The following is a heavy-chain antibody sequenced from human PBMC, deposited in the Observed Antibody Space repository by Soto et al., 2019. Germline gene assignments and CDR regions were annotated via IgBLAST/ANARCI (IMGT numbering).Heavy chain of an antibody. J-gene: IGHJ4*02. CDR1: GYSFTSYS. CDR2: IDPTDSYT. Sequence: ESLKISCKGSGYSFTSYSITWVRQMPGKGLEWMGRIDPTDSYTNYSPSFQGHVTISADKSINTAYLQWSSLKASDSAMYYCARPYSSSWDIDYWGQGTLVTVSS. V-gene: IGHV5-10-1*01. CDR3: ARPYSSSWDIDY. D-gene: IGHD6-13*01.